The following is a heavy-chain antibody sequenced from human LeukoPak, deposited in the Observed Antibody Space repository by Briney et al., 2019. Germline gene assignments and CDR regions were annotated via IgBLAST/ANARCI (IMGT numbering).Heavy chain of an antibody. J-gene: IGHJ2*01. V-gene: IGHV1-2*02. CDR1: GYTFTGYY. CDR2: INPYSGGT. Sequence: WAAVKVSCKASGYTFTGYYMHWVRQAPGQGLEWMGWINPYSGGTNYAQKFQGRVTMTSDTSISTAYMELSRLRSDDTAVYYCVRGLTTVATWLYLWGRGTLVTVSS. D-gene: IGHD4-17*01. CDR3: VRGLTTVATWLYL.